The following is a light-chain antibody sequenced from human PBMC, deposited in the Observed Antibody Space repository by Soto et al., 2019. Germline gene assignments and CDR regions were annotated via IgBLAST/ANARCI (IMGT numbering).Light chain of an antibody. V-gene: IGKV3-20*01. Sequence: DIVLTQSPGTLSLSPGGGAALSCRASQSVTSNYLAWYQQKPGQAPRLLIYGAYTRATGIPDRFSGSGSGTDFTLHISGLEPEDSAVYYCQQFDSVPWTLGQGTKVEI. CDR1: QSVTSNY. CDR3: QQFDSVPWT. CDR2: GAY. J-gene: IGKJ1*01.